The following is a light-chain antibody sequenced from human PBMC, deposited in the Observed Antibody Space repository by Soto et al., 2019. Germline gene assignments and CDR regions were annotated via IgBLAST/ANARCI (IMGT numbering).Light chain of an antibody. CDR1: QSISSW. Sequence: DVQVTHSPSTLSASVGDRVTITCRASQSISSWLAWYQQKPGKAPKLLIYDASSLESGVPSRFSGSGSGTEFTLTISSLQPDDFAPYYCQQYNSPSIPFGQGTLPEIK. CDR3: QQYNSPSIP. J-gene: IGKJ5*01. CDR2: DAS. V-gene: IGKV1-5*01.